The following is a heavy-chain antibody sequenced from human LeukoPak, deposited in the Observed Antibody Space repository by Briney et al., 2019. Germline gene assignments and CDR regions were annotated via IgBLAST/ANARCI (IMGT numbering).Heavy chain of an antibody. CDR2: IYYNGNT. D-gene: IGHD3-22*01. J-gene: IGHJ4*02. CDR3: ARLKYYYDSSGYPLDY. V-gene: IGHV4-59*08. Sequence: SETLSLTCTVSGGSISSFYWSWIRQPPGKELEWIGYIYYNGNTNYNPSLQSRVTISVDTSKNQFSLTLSSVTAADTAVYYCARLKYYYDSSGYPLDYWGQGTLVTVSS. CDR1: GGSISSFY.